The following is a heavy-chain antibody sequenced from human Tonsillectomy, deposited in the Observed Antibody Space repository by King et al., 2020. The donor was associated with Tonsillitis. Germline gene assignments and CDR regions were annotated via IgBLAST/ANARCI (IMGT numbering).Heavy chain of an antibody. V-gene: IGHV1-69*09. D-gene: IGHD7-27*01. CDR1: GGTFSSYA. Sequence: VQLVESGAEVKKPGSSVKVSCKASGGTFSSYAISWVRQAPGQGLEWMGRIIPILGIANYAQKFQGRVTITADKSTSTAYLELSSLRSEDTAVYYCATMPYQVNWGFFYYWGQGPLVTVSS. J-gene: IGHJ4*02. CDR2: IIPILGIA. CDR3: ATMPYQVNWGFFYY.